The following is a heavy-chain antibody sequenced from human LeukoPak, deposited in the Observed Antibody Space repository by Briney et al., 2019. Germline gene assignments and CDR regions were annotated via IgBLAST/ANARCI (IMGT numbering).Heavy chain of an antibody. J-gene: IGHJ4*02. CDR3: AKEVRYFDWLFDY. Sequence: GGSLRLSCAASGFTFSSYSMNWVRQAPGKGLEWVSAISGSGGSTYYADSVKGRFTISRDNSKNTLYLQMNSLRAEDTAVYYCAKEVRYFDWLFDYWGQGTLVTVSS. CDR1: GFTFSSYS. D-gene: IGHD3-9*01. CDR2: ISGSGGST. V-gene: IGHV3-23*01.